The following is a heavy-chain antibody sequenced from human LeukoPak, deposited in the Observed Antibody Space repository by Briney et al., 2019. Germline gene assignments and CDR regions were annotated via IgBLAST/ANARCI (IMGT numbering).Heavy chain of an antibody. CDR3: AREDLNSLLVFDY. CDR1: GFPFSSYE. CDR2: ISSSGSTI. J-gene: IGHJ4*02. V-gene: IGHV3-48*03. D-gene: IGHD1-7*01. Sequence: GGSLRLSCAASGFPFSSYEMNWVRQAPGKGLVGVSYISSSGSTIYYADSVKGRFTISRDNAKTSLYLQMNRLRAEDTAVYYCAREDLNSLLVFDYWGQGTLVTVSS.